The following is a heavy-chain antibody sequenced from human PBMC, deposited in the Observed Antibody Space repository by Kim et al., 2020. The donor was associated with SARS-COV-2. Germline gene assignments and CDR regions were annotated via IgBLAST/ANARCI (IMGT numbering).Heavy chain of an antibody. CDR1: GGSISSGSYY. D-gene: IGHD1-26*01. J-gene: IGHJ6*02. Sequence: SETLSLTCTVSGGSISSGSYYWSWIWQPAGKGLEWIGRIYTSGSTNYNPSLKSRVTISVDTSKNQFSLKLSSVTAADTAVYYCARCRTHSGSYFYHYYYGMDVWGQGTTVTVSS. CDR3: ARCRTHSGSYFYHYYYGMDV. CDR2: IYTSGST. V-gene: IGHV4-61*02.